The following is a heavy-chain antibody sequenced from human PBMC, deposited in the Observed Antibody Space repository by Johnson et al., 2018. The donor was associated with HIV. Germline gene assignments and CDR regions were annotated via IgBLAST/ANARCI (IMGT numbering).Heavy chain of an antibody. J-gene: IGHJ3*02. D-gene: IGHD1-26*01. CDR1: GFTFSSYG. Sequence: QVQLVESGGGVVQPGGSLRLSCAASGFTFSSYGMHWVRQAPGTGRAWVAVLLCGGRNKKPADSVKGRFTISRNTAKNSLYLQLNSLRAEDTAVYYWAKELKSGSYPVRGAFDIWGQGTMVTVSS. CDR3: AKELKSGSYPVRGAFDI. CDR2: LLCGGRNK. V-gene: IGHV3-33*03.